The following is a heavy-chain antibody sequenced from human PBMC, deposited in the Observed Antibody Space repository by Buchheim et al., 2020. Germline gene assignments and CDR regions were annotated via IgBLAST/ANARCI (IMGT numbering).Heavy chain of an antibody. Sequence: EVQLVESGGGLVQPGGSLRLSCAASGFTFSVYWMHWVRQAPGKGLVWVSRINSDGSSTNYADSVKGRFTISRDNAKNTLYLQMNRLSAEDTAIYYCYCTGWRWDFDLWSRGTL. CDR1: GFTFSVYW. CDR2: INSDGSST. D-gene: IGHD6-19*01. CDR3: YCTGWRWDFDL. V-gene: IGHV3-74*01. J-gene: IGHJ2*01.